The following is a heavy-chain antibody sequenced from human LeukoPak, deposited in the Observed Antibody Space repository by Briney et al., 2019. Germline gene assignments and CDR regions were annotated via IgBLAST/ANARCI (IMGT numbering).Heavy chain of an antibody. Sequence: ASVKVSCKASGYTFTAYRVYWMRQAPGQGVEWMGWVSPSSGATKYAQKFQGRVTITRDTSTSTAYVELRRLRSDDTAVYYCAREIPSVSPIPTTALDYWGQGTLVTVSS. V-gene: IGHV1-2*02. CDR1: GYTFTAYR. J-gene: IGHJ4*02. D-gene: IGHD2-2*02. CDR2: VSPSSGAT. CDR3: AREIPSVSPIPTTALDY.